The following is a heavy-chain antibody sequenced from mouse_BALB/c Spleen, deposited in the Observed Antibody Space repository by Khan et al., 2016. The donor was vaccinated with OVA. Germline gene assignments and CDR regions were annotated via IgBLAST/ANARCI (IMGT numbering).Heavy chain of an antibody. CDR3: AGVGAAYYRYDGGAMDY. V-gene: IGHV9-4*02. Sequence: QIQLVQSGPELKKSGETVRISCKASGYTLTTAGMQWVQKMPGKGLKWIGWINTHSGVPKYAEVFKGRFAFFFETSARTAYLKITNPKHEAPVSYFCAGVGAAYYRYDGGAMDYWGQGTSVTVSS. CDR1: GYTLTTAG. D-gene: IGHD2-14*01. J-gene: IGHJ4*01. CDR2: INTHSGVP.